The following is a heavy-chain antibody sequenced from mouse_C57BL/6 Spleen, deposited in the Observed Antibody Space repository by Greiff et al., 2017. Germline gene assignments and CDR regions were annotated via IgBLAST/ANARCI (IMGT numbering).Heavy chain of an antibody. V-gene: IGHV8-12*01. D-gene: IGHD4-1*01. CDR3: ARSGNWDWFAY. CDR2: IYWDDDK. Sequence: QVTLKESGPGILQSSQTLSLTCSFSGFSLSTSGMGVSWIRQPSGKGLEWLAHIYWDDDKRYNPSLKSRLTISKDTSRNQVFLKITSVDTADTATYYCARSGNWDWFAYWGQGTLVTVSA. CDR1: GFSLSTSGMG. J-gene: IGHJ3*01.